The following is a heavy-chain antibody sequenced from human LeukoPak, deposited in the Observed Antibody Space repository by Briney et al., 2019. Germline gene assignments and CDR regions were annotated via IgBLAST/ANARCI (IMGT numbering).Heavy chain of an antibody. CDR3: AKESKGSESSFDL. CDR1: GFGLIDYG. V-gene: IGHV3-30*02. D-gene: IGHD1-14*01. J-gene: IGHJ3*01. Sequence: GGSWRLSCAASGFGLIDYGMPWVRQTPGKGLEWWTFIQFDESDKFYADSAKGRFITSRDNSKSTLYLQMESLRPEDTAVYYCAKESKGSESSFDLWGQGTMVTVSS. CDR2: IQFDESDK.